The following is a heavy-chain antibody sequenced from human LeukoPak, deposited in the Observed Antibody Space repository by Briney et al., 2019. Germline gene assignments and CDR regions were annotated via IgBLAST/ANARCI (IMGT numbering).Heavy chain of an antibody. J-gene: IGHJ4*02. V-gene: IGHV4-61*08. CDR2: IYYSGST. CDR1: GGSISSGGYY. D-gene: IGHD3-3*01. Sequence: SETLSLTCTVSGGSISSGGYYWSWIRQPPGKGLEWIGYIYYSGSTYYNPSLKSRVTMSVDTSKNQFSLKLSSVTAADTAVYHCARVPYDFWSGSFFDYWGQGTLVTVSS. CDR3: ARVPYDFWSGSFFDY.